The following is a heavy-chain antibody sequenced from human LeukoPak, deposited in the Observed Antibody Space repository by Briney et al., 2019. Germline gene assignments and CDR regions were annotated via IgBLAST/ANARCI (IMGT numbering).Heavy chain of an antibody. Sequence: KPSETLSLTCAVSGYSISSGYYWGWIRQPPGKGLEWIGSIYHGGSTYYNPSLKSRVTISVDTSKNQFSLKLSSVTAADTAVYYCARQSSLYDFWSGAIDYWGQGTLVTVSS. CDR1: GYSISSGYY. D-gene: IGHD3-3*01. CDR2: IYHGGST. CDR3: ARQSSLYDFWSGAIDY. V-gene: IGHV4-38-2*01. J-gene: IGHJ4*02.